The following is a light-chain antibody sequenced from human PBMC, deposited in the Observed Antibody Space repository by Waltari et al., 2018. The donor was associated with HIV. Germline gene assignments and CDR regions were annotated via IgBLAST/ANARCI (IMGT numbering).Light chain of an antibody. CDR1: QSIRSY. Sequence: DIQITQSPSSLSASVGDRVTITCRASQSIRSYLNWYQQKPGKAPKVLMYAASTLQSGVPSRFSGSGSGTDFTLTISSLQPEDFATYYCQQSYSIPLTFGGGTKVEIK. CDR2: AAS. J-gene: IGKJ4*01. CDR3: QQSYSIPLT. V-gene: IGKV1-39*01.